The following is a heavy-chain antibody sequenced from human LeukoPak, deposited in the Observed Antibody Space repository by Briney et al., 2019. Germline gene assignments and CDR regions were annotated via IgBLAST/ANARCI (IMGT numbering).Heavy chain of an antibody. D-gene: IGHD1-26*01. CDR3: ARGGSYGSNDY. CDR1: GGTFSSYA. J-gene: IGHJ4*02. CDR2: ISAYNGNT. V-gene: IGHV1-18*01. Sequence: GSSVKVSCKASGGTFSSYAISWVRQAPGQGLEWMGWISAYNGNTNYAQKLQGRVTMTTDTSTSTAYMELRSLRSDDTAVYYCARGGSYGSNDYWGQGTLVTVSS.